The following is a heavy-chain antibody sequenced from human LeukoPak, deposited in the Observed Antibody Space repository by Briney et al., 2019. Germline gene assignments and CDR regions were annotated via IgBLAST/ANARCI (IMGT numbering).Heavy chain of an antibody. J-gene: IGHJ3*02. D-gene: IGHD3/OR15-3a*01. CDR2: INPNSGGT. CDR3: ARDSPQAAMVFGDDAFDI. V-gene: IGHV1-2*02. CDR1: RYTFTGYY. Sequence: ASVKVSCKASRYTFTGYYMHWVRQAPGQGLEWMGWINPNSGGTNYAQKCQGRVAMTRDTSISTAYMELSRLRSDDTAVYYCARDSPQAAMVFGDDAFDIWGQGTMVTVSS.